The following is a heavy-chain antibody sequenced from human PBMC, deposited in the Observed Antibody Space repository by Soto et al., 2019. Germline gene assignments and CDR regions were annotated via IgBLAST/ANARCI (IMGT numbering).Heavy chain of an antibody. V-gene: IGHV4-39*01. CDR2: IYYSGST. CDR3: ATQAIVVAVGSRFYMDD. D-gene: IGHD6-19*01. J-gene: IGHJ6*03. CDR1: GGSISTGSYY. Sequence: SETLSLTCTVSGGSISTGSYYWGWIRQPPGKGLEWIGSIYYSGSTYYNPSLKSRVTMSVDTSKNQFSLKLTSVTAADTAAYYCATQAIVVAVGSRFYMDDWGKGTTVTVSS.